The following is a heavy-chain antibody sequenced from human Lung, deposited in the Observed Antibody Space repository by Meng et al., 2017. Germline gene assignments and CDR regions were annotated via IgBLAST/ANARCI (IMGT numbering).Heavy chain of an antibody. CDR1: GGSITSSTW. J-gene: IGHJ4*02. CDR3: ARFDISSSGRGDY. V-gene: IGHV4-4*02. D-gene: IGHD1-26*01. CDR2: IFHSGST. Sequence: QVQLQESGPGLVKPSGTLSPTCAVSGGSITSSTWWSWVRQTPGKGLEWLGEIFHSGSTNYNPPLESRVTISVDKSKNQFSLKVYSVTAADTATYYCARFDISSSGRGDYWGQGILVTVSS.